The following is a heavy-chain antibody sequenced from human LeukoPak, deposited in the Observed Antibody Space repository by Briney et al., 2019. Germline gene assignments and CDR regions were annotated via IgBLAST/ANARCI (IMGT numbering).Heavy chain of an antibody. J-gene: IGHJ4*02. V-gene: IGHV3-23*01. D-gene: IGHD3-10*01. CDR1: GFTVIDNY. CDR2: ISGSGGST. CDR3: ARELVGYYFDY. Sequence: GGSLRLSCAASGFTVIDNYMTWVRQAPGKGLEWVSAISGSGGSTYYADSVKGRFTISRDNSKTTLFLQMNSLRAEDTAVYYCARELVGYYFDYWGQGTLVTVSS.